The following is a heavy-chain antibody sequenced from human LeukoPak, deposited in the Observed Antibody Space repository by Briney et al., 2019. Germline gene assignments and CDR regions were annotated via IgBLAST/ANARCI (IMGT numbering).Heavy chain of an antibody. D-gene: IGHD5-12*01. V-gene: IGHV1-8*03. Sequence: ASVKVSCKASGYTFTGYYMHWVRQAPGQGLEWMGWMNPNSGNTGYAQKFQGRVTITRNTSISTAYMELSSLRSEDTAVYYCAIMRGGYDSYFDYWGQGTLVTVSS. CDR1: GYTFTGYY. CDR3: AIMRGGYDSYFDY. CDR2: MNPNSGNT. J-gene: IGHJ4*02.